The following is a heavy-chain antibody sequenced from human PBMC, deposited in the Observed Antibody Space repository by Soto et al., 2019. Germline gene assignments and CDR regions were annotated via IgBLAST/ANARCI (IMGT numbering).Heavy chain of an antibody. CDR1: GDRFTDYY. CDR3: ARESGGATATLDYYYFYMDV. CDR2: INPNSGVT. Sequence: QVQLVQSGAEVKEPGASVTVSCRASGDRFTDYYMHWVRQAPGQGLERMGWINPNSGVTKYAQKFQGWVNMTRDTSIRTVYMQLSRLRFDDTAIYYCARESGGATATLDYYYFYMDVWGTGTTVTVSS. V-gene: IGHV1-2*04. J-gene: IGHJ6*03. D-gene: IGHD5-12*01.